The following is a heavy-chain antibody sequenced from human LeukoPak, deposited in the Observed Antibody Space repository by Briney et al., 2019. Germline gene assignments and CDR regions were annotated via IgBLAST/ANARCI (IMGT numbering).Heavy chain of an antibody. Sequence: ASVKVSCKASGYTFTSYGISWVRQAPGQGLEWMGWISAYNGNTNYAQKLQGRVTMTTDTSTSTAYMELRSLRSDDTAVYYCARPKLSIAVAGIQVFLWGAFDIWGQGTMVTVSS. J-gene: IGHJ3*02. CDR3: ARPKLSIAVAGIQVFLWGAFDI. D-gene: IGHD6-19*01. V-gene: IGHV1-18*01. CDR2: ISAYNGNT. CDR1: GYTFTSYG.